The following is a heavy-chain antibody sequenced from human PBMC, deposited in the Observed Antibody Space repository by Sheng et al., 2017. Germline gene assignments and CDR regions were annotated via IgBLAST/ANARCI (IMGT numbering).Heavy chain of an antibody. CDR2: IKSKVNGGIT. V-gene: IGHV3-15*01. CDR1: GFTFSNAW. CDR3: VTGWYFDH. Sequence: EVQLVESGGGLVKPGGSLRLSCAGSGFTFSNAWMSWIRQAPGKGLEWVGRIKSKVNGGITDYAAPVEGRFTISRDDSRNMVYLQMNSLKTEDTAVFYCVTGWYFDHWGQGALVTVSS. J-gene: IGHJ4*02. D-gene: IGHD2-8*02.